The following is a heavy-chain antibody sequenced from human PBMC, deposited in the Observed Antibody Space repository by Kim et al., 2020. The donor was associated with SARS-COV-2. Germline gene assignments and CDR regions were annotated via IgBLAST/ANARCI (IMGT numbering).Heavy chain of an antibody. CDR2: INHSGST. V-gene: IGHV4-34*01. D-gene: IGHD5-12*01. CDR1: GGSFSGYY. J-gene: IGHJ4*02. CDR3: ASVAPRDIVATTYYFEY. Sequence: SETLSLTCAVYGGSFSGYYWSWIRQPPGKGLEWIGEINHSGSTNYNPSLKSRVTISVDTSKNQFSLKLSSVTAADTAVYYCASVAPRDIVATTYYFEYWGQGTLVTVSS.